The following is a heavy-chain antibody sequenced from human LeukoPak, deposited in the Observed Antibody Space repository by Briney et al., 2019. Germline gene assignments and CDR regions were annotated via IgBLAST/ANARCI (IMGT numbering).Heavy chain of an antibody. J-gene: IGHJ3*02. D-gene: IGHD3-22*01. V-gene: IGHV3-33*01. Sequence: VGSQRLSCAASGFTFSSYGMDWVRQAPGKGLEWVAAIWYDGSNKHYADSVKGRFTISRDNSKNTLYLQMNSLRAEDTAVYYCAREYYYDSSLAFDIWGQGTMVADSS. CDR3: AREYYYDSSLAFDI. CDR1: GFTFSSYG. CDR2: IWYDGSNK.